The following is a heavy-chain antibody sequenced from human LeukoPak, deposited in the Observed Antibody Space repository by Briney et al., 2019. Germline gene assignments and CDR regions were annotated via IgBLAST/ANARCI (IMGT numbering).Heavy chain of an antibody. D-gene: IGHD3-9*01. CDR2: ISYDGSNT. CDR1: GFLFSSYG. Sequence: GGSLRLSCAASGFLFSSYGMHWVRQAPGKGLEWVAVISYDGSNTYYPGSVKGRFTISRENAKNSLYLQMNSLRAEDTAVYYCARVLRYFDWAPLDYYGMDVWGQGTTVTVSS. V-gene: IGHV3-30*03. J-gene: IGHJ6*02. CDR3: ARVLRYFDWAPLDYYGMDV.